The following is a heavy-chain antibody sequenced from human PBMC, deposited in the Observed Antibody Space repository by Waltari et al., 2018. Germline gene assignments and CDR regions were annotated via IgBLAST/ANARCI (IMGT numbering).Heavy chain of an antibody. Sequence: EVQLLESGGGLVQPGGSLRLSCAASGFPFSSYAMSWVRQAPGKGLEWVSAISGSGGSTYYADSVKGRFTISRDNSKNTLYLQMNSLRAEDTAVYYCAKASVVGATFYYYGMDVWGQGTTVTVSS. V-gene: IGHV3-23*01. J-gene: IGHJ6*02. CDR2: ISGSGGST. CDR1: GFPFSSYA. D-gene: IGHD1-26*01. CDR3: AKASVVGATFYYYGMDV.